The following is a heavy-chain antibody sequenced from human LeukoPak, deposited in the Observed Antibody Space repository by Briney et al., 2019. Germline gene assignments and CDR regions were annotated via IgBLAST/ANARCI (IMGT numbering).Heavy chain of an antibody. CDR3: ARYYDSSGYYYDY. V-gene: IGHV4-59*01. Sequence: SETLSLTCTVSGGSISDYYWNWMRQPPGKGLEWIGYIYYSGSTNYNPSLKSRVTISVDTSKNQFSLKLSSVTAADTAVYYCARYYDSSGYYYDYWGQGTLVTVSS. CDR1: GGSISDYY. D-gene: IGHD3-22*01. J-gene: IGHJ4*02. CDR2: IYYSGST.